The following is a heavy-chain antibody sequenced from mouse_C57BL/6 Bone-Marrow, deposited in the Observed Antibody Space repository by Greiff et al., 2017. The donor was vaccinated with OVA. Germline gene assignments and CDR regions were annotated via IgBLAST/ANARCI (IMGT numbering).Heavy chain of an antibody. J-gene: IGHJ1*03. CDR1: GFSLTSYG. CDR2: IWSGGST. D-gene: IGHD2-4*01. Sequence: QVQLQQSGPGLVQPSQSLSITCTVSGFSLTSYGVHWVRQSPGKGLEWLGVIWSGGSTDYNAAFISRLSISKDNSKSKVFFKMNSLQADDTAIYYCARKAIYYDYHWYFDVWGTGTTVTVSS. CDR3: ARKAIYYDYHWYFDV. V-gene: IGHV2-2*01.